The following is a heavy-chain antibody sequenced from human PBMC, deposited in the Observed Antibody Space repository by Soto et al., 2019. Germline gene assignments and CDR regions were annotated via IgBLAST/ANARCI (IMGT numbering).Heavy chain of an antibody. D-gene: IGHD5-18*01. Sequence: GGSLRLSCSASGFTFSSYAMHWVRQAPGKGLEYVSAISSNGGSTYYADSVKGRFTISRDNSKNTLYLQMSSLRAEDTAVYYCVKAGDTAMVTEQAHLDYWGQGTLVTVSS. J-gene: IGHJ4*02. CDR1: GFTFSSYA. CDR2: ISSNGGST. V-gene: IGHV3-64D*06. CDR3: VKAGDTAMVTEQAHLDY.